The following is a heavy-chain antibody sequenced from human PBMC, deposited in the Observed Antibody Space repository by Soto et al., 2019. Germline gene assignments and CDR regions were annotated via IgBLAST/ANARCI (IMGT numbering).Heavy chain of an antibody. Sequence: QVQLLQSGAEFRQPASSVKVSCKTSGGTFSSYAISWVRQAPGQGLEWMGGIVPIVDTSTYAQKFQGRVTITADESTSTVYMELSSLRSDDTAVYYCVRVVAIPGYPDNWGQGTLVTVSS. CDR1: GGTFSSYA. V-gene: IGHV1-69*12. J-gene: IGHJ4*02. CDR2: IVPIVDTS. D-gene: IGHD5-12*01. CDR3: VRVVAIPGYPDN.